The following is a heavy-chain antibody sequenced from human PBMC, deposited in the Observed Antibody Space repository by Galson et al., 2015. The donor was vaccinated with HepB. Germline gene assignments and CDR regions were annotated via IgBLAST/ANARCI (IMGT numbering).Heavy chain of an antibody. J-gene: IGHJ4*02. CDR2: ISYDGSHK. D-gene: IGHD3-10*01. CDR3: AKDQFSSLWDTYYAPSFPDY. V-gene: IGHV3-30*18. Sequence: SLRLSCAASGFTFSTYGIHWVRQAPGKGLEWVAVISYDGSHKYYADSVKGRFTISRDNSKDTLYLQMNGLRDEDTAVYYCAKDQFSSLWDTYYAPSFPDYWGQGTLVTVSS. CDR1: GFTFSTYG.